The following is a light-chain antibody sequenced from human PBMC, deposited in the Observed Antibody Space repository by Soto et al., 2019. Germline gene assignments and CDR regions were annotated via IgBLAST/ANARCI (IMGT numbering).Light chain of an antibody. CDR2: AAS. CDR3: QQYGSSPRT. V-gene: IGKV1-39*01. J-gene: IGKJ1*01. CDR1: QSISSY. Sequence: DIQITQSPSSLSASVGDRLTITCRASQSISSYLNWYQQKPGKAPKLLIYAASSLQSGVPSRFSGSGSGTDFTLTISSLQPEALAVYYCQQYGSSPRTFGQGTKVDTK.